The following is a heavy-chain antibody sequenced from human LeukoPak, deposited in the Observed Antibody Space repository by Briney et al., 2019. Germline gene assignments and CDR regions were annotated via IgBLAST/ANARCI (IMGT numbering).Heavy chain of an antibody. CDR3: TRARWELLSGDY. J-gene: IGHJ4*02. V-gene: IGHV3-49*04. D-gene: IGHD1-26*01. Sequence: PGRSLRLSCTASGFTFGDYAMSWVRQAPGKGLEWVGFIRSKAYGGTTECAASVKGRFTISRDDSKSIAYLQMNSLKTEDTAVYYCTRARWELLSGDYWGQGTLVTVSS. CDR2: IRSKAYGGTT. CDR1: GFTFGDYA.